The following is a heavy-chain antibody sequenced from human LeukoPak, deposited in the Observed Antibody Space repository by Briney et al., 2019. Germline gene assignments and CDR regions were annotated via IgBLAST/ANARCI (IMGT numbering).Heavy chain of an antibody. Sequence: GGSLRLSCAASGXTFSSYAMSWVRQAPGKGLEWVSAISGSGGSTYYADSVKGRFTISRDNSKNTLYLQMNSLRAEGTAVYYCAKANYDFWSGYLNWFDPWGQGTLVTVSS. D-gene: IGHD3-3*01. V-gene: IGHV3-23*01. J-gene: IGHJ5*02. CDR1: GXTFSSYA. CDR2: ISGSGGST. CDR3: AKANYDFWSGYLNWFDP.